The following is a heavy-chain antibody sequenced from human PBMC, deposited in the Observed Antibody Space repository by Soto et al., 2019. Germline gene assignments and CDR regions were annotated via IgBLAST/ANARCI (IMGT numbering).Heavy chain of an antibody. CDR1: GGSISSYY. V-gene: IGHV4-59*01. J-gene: IGHJ6*02. CDR2: IYNSGST. Sequence: SETLSLTCTVSGGSISSYYWSWIRQPPGKGLEWIGYIYNSGSTIYNSSLKSRVTISVDTSKNQFSLKLSSVTAADTAVYYCARDRPTYYDILTGYTYGLDVWGQGTTVT. D-gene: IGHD3-9*01. CDR3: ARDRPTYYDILTGYTYGLDV.